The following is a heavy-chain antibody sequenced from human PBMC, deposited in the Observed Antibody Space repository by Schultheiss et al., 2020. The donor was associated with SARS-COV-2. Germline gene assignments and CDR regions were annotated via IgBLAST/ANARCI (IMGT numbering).Heavy chain of an antibody. Sequence: LSLTCTVSGSSISGYFWTWIRQPPGKGLEQVGNIYYTGITKYNPSLKSRVTISIDTSKKQFSLKLASVTAADTAVYFCARATRVESLFSVRGGSFDFWGRGALVTVSS. CDR3: ARATRVESLFSVRGGSFDF. CDR1: GSSISGYF. J-gene: IGHJ4*02. V-gene: IGHV4-59*01. D-gene: IGHD5-24*01. CDR2: IYYTGIT.